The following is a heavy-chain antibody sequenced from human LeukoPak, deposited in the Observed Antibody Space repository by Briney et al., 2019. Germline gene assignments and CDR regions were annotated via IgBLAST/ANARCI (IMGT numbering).Heavy chain of an antibody. CDR2: IKQDGSEK. Sequence: PGGSLRLSCAASGFTFSSYWMSWVGQAPGKGLEWVANIKQDGSEKYYVDSVKGRFTISRDNAKNSLYLQMNSLRAEDTAVYYCAKPHFWSGYHFDYWGQGTLVTVSS. V-gene: IGHV3-7*01. D-gene: IGHD3-3*02. CDR3: AKPHFWSGYHFDY. J-gene: IGHJ4*02. CDR1: GFTFSSYW.